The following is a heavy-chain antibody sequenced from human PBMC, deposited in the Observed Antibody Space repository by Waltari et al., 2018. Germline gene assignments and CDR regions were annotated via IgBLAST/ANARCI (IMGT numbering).Heavy chain of an antibody. CDR2: MNPNSGNT. V-gene: IGHV1-8*03. J-gene: IGHJ4*02. CDR1: GYTCTSYD. CDR3: ARGGWERQIDY. Sequence: QVQLVQSGAEVKKHGASVQVSCKASGYTCTSYDTNWLSPSTGHGLEWMGWMNPNSGNTGYAQKFQGRVTITRNTSISTAYMELSSLRSEDTAVYYCARGGWERQIDYWGQGTLVTVSS. D-gene: IGHD1-26*01.